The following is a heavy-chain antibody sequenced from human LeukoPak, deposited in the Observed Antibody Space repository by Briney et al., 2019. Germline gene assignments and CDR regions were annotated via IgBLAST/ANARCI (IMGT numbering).Heavy chain of an antibody. J-gene: IGHJ4*02. Sequence: GGSVRLSGAASGFTFSSYGMHWVRQAPGKGLEWVAVISYDGSNKYYADSVKGLFTISRDNSKHTLYLQINSLRAEDTGVYYCAHWGQLGALDYWGQGTLVTVSS. V-gene: IGHV3-30*03. CDR1: GFTFSSYG. D-gene: IGHD6-6*01. CDR3: AHWGQLGALDY. CDR2: ISYDGSNK.